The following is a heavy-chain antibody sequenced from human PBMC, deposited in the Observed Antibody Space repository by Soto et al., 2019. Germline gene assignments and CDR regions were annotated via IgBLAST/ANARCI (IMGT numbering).Heavy chain of an antibody. CDR3: ARGQELEGYGMDV. Sequence: GGSLRLSCAASGFTFSSYSMNWVRQAPGKGLEWVSDISSSSSTIYYADSVKGRFTISRDNAKNSLYLHMNGLRDEDTAVYYCARGQELEGYGMDVWGQGTTVTVSS. D-gene: IGHD1-1*01. J-gene: IGHJ6*02. V-gene: IGHV3-48*02. CDR2: ISSSSSTI. CDR1: GFTFSSYS.